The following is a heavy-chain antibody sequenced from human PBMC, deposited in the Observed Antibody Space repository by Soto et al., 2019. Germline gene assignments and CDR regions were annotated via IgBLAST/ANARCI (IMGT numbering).Heavy chain of an antibody. CDR2: IKSKTDGGTT. J-gene: IGHJ6*02. V-gene: IGHV3-15*07. Sequence: EVQLVESGGGLVKPGGSLRLSCAASGFTFSNAWMNWVRQAPGKGLEWVGRIKSKTDGGTTDYAAPGKGRFTISRDDSKNTLYLQLNSMKSEGTAVDYCTTDQGLTYDYVWGSYRNYYYYGMDVWGQGTTVTVSS. CDR1: GFTFSNAW. D-gene: IGHD3-16*02. CDR3: TTDQGLTYDYVWGSYRNYYYYGMDV.